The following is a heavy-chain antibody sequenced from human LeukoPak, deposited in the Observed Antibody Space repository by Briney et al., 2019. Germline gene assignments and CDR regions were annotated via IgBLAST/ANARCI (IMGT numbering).Heavy chain of an antibody. Sequence: GGSLRLSCAASGFTFSSYSMNWVRQAPGKGLEWVSSISSSSSYIYYADSVKGRFTISRDNAKNSLYLQMNSLRAEDTAVYYCAVDWTGSGSSSYFDYWGQGTLVTVSS. J-gene: IGHJ4*02. CDR1: GFTFSSYS. CDR3: AVDWTGSGSSSYFDY. D-gene: IGHD3-10*01. CDR2: ISSSSSYI. V-gene: IGHV3-21*01.